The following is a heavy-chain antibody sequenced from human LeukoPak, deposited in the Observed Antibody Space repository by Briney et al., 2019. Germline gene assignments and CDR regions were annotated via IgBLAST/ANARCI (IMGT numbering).Heavy chain of an antibody. CDR3: ARAPYYYDSSGYFNDAFDI. J-gene: IGHJ3*02. Sequence: GGSLRLSCAASGFTFNSYGMHWVRQAPGKGLEWVAVISYDGSNKYYADSVKGRFTISRDNSKNTLYLQMNSLRAEDTAVYYCARAPYYYDSSGYFNDAFDIWGQGTMVTVSS. CDR1: GFTFNSYG. V-gene: IGHV3-30*03. D-gene: IGHD3-22*01. CDR2: ISYDGSNK.